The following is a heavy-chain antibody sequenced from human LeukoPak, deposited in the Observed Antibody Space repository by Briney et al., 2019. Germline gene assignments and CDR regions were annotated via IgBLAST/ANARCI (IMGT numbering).Heavy chain of an antibody. Sequence: GGSLRLSCAASGFTFSSYAMSWVRQAPGKGLEWVSAISGSGGSTYYADSVKGRFTISRDNSKNTLYLQMNSLRAEDTAVYYCARMYYDFWSGLRYFDYWGQGTLVTVSS. CDR2: ISGSGGST. V-gene: IGHV3-23*01. J-gene: IGHJ4*02. CDR1: GFTFSSYA. CDR3: ARMYYDFWSGLRYFDY. D-gene: IGHD3-3*01.